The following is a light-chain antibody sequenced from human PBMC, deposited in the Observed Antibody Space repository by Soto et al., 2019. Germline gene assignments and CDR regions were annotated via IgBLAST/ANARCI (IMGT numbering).Light chain of an antibody. V-gene: IGLV2-14*03. CDR1: SREVCGYNY. CDR3: SSYTTSNTRQIV. J-gene: IGLJ1*01. CDR2: DVS. Sequence: QSVLTQPASVSWSPGQSITISCTCTSREVCGYNYFSWYQHHPGKAPKLLIYDVSSRPSGISNRFSGSKSDNTASLTISGLQPEDEADYYCSSYTTSNTRQIVFGTGTKVTVL.